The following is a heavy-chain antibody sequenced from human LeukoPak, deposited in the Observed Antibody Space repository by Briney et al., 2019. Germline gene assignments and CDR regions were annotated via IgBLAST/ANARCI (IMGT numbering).Heavy chain of an antibody. CDR1: GFTFDDYG. Sequence: GGSLRLSCAASGFTFDDYGMSWVRQAPGKGLEWVSSISSSSSYIYYADSVKGRFTISRDNAKNSLYLQMNSLRAEDTAVYYCARDPPRYYYDSSGSLDYWGQGTLVTVSS. CDR3: ARDPPRYYYDSSGSLDY. V-gene: IGHV3-21*01. D-gene: IGHD3-22*01. CDR2: ISSSSSYI. J-gene: IGHJ4*02.